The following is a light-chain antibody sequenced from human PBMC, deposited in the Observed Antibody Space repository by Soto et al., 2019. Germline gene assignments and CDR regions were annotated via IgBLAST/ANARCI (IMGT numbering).Light chain of an antibody. CDR2: EVT. Sequence: QSALTQPASVSGSPGQSITISCTGTSSDVGTYNLVSWYQQHPGKAPTLMIYEVTKRPSGVFNRFSASKSGNTASLTISGLQAEDEADYYCCSYAGSGTFYVFGTGTKVTVL. CDR3: CSYAGSGTFYV. CDR1: SSDVGTYNL. V-gene: IGLV2-23*02. J-gene: IGLJ1*01.